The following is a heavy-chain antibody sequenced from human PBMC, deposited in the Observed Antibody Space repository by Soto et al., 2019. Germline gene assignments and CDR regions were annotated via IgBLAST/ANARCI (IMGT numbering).Heavy chain of an antibody. V-gene: IGHV3-48*03. J-gene: IGHJ6*02. Sequence: PGGSLRLSCAASGFTFSSYEMNWVRQAPGKGLEWVSYISSSGSTIYYADSVKGRFTISRDNAKNSLYLQMNSLRAEDTAVYYCARAVVTAMPYYYYYGMDVWGQETTVTVSS. CDR3: ARAVVTAMPYYYYYGMDV. CDR2: ISSSGSTI. CDR1: GFTFSSYE. D-gene: IGHD2-21*02.